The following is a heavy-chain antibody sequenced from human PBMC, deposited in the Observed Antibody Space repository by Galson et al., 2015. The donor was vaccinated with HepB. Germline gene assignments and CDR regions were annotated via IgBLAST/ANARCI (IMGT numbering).Heavy chain of an antibody. CDR1: GFTFSSYA. V-gene: IGHV3-23*01. D-gene: IGHD2-15*01. CDR3: AKDYKSSGGSSYSDY. J-gene: IGHJ4*02. CDR2: ISAGGGGT. Sequence: SLRLSCAASGFTFSSYAMSWVRQAPGKGLEWVSGISAGGGGTYYADSVKGRFTISRDSPENTLYLQMNSLRAEDTAVYYCAKDYKSSGGSSYSDYWGQGALVTVSS.